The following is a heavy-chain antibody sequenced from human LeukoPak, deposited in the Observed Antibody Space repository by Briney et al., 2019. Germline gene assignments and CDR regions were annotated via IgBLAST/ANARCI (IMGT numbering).Heavy chain of an antibody. D-gene: IGHD3-22*01. CDR2: MIPIFGTA. Sequence: SVKVSCKASGGTFSSYAISWVRQAPGQGLEWMGGMIPIFGTANYAQKFQGRVTITTDESTSTAYMELSSLRSEDAAVYYCARELTYYDSSGSNTGLWVYWGQGTLVTVSS. CDR3: ARELTYYDSSGSNTGLWVY. J-gene: IGHJ4*02. V-gene: IGHV1-69*05. CDR1: GGTFSSYA.